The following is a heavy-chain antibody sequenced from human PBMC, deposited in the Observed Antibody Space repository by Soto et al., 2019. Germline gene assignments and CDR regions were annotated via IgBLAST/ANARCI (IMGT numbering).Heavy chain of an antibody. CDR1: GGSISSGGYY. V-gene: IGHV4-31*03. CDR3: ARKNYDDSGAPGEPFDI. Sequence: SETLSLTCSVCGGSISSGGYYWSWIRQHPGKGLEWIGYIYYSGSTYYNPSLKSRVAMSLDTSKNHFSLRLNSVTAADTAVYYCARKNYDDSGAPGEPFDIWGQGTMVTVSS. CDR2: IYYSGST. D-gene: IGHD3-22*01. J-gene: IGHJ3*02.